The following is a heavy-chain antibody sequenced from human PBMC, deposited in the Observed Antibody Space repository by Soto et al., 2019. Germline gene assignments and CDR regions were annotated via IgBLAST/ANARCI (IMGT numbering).Heavy chain of an antibody. CDR1: GGTFSNYP. CDR3: ARLRGDS. CDR2: IIPLYDTS. D-gene: IGHD3-10*01. V-gene: IGHV1-69*01. Sequence: QVQLVQSGAEVKRPGSSVKVSCKASGGTFSNYPISWVRQAPGQGLEWMGGIIPLYDTSNYAQKFQGRLTITADESTTTTYMELSSLGSKDTAVYYCARLRGDSWGQGTLVTVSS. J-gene: IGHJ4*02.